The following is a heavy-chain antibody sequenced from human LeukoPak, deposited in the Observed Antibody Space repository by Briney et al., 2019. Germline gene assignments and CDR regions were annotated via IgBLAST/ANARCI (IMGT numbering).Heavy chain of an antibody. CDR3: AREGTYGDYYYGMDV. Sequence: SETLSLTYAVSGGSISSSNWWSWVRQPPGKGLEWIGEIYHSGSTNYNPSLKSRVTISVDKSKNQFSLKLSSVTAADTAVYYCAREGTYGDYYYGMDVWGKGTTVTVSS. J-gene: IGHJ6*04. CDR1: GGSISSSNW. CDR2: IYHSGST. V-gene: IGHV4-4*02. D-gene: IGHD4-17*01.